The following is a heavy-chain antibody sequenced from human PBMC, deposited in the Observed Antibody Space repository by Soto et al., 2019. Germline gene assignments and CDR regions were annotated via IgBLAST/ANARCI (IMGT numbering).Heavy chain of an antibody. D-gene: IGHD5-18*01. J-gene: IGHJ4*02. Sequence: ASVKVSCKASGYTFTSHYMHWVRQAPGHGLEWMGIINPGGGSTTYGQKFQGRVTMTRDTSTSTFYMELSSLRSEDTAVYYCARGGGIQLWLPQAFWAQGTLVPVSS. CDR2: INPGGGST. V-gene: IGHV1-46*03. CDR1: GYTFTSHY. CDR3: ARGGGIQLWLPQAF.